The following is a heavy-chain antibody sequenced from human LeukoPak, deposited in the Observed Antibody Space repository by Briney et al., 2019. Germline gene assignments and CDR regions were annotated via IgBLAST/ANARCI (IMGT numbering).Heavy chain of an antibody. CDR1: GFSVSTNY. V-gene: IGHV3-53*04. Sequence: GGSLRLSCAASGFSVSTNYMLWARQAPGKGLEWVSIIYYGGSTYYADSVKGRFAISRHDSKNTVYLQMDSLKPEDTAIYYCARDTSLGWYFDLWGRGTLDTVSS. CDR2: IYYGGST. J-gene: IGHJ2*01. CDR3: ARDTSLGWYFDL.